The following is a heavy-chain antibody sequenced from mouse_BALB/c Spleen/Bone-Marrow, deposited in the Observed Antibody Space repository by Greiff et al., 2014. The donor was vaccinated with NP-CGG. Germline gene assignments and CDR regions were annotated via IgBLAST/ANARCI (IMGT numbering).Heavy chain of an antibody. CDR2: FNPYNDGT. CDR3: ARKGKLCYDNPYWYFDV. CDR1: GYTFTSYV. Sequence: VQLQQPGPELVKPGASVKMSCKASGYTFTSYVMHWVKQKPGQGLEWIGYFNPYNDGTKYNEKFKGKATLTSDKSSSTAYMELSSLTSEDAAVYYCARKGKLCYDNPYWYFDVWGAGTTVTISS. D-gene: IGHD2-1*01. V-gene: IGHV1-14*01. J-gene: IGHJ1*01.